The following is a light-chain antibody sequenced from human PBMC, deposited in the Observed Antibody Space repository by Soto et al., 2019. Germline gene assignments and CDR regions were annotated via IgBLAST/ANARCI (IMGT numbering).Light chain of an antibody. V-gene: IGKV1-5*01. J-gene: IGKJ1*01. CDR2: DAS. CDR3: QQCNSYPWT. CDR1: QSISSW. Sequence: MQLPQPSSSVSACVGDRVTIPCRASQSISSWLAWYQQKTGKAPKLLIYDASSLESGVPSRFSGSGSGTEFTLAISRLQPEDFSTYYCQQCNSYPWTFGQGTKVDIK.